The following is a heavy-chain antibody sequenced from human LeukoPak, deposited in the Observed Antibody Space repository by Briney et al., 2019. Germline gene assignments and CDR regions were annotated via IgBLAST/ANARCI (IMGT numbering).Heavy chain of an antibody. D-gene: IGHD6-19*01. CDR2: ISSSGAST. CDR1: GFTFSSYA. CDR3: AKVPNSGWIFDY. Sequence: TGGSLRLSCAASGFTFSSYAMSWVRQAPGKGLEWVSTISSSGASTWYADSVKGRFTIPRDNSKNTLYLQMNSLRAEDTAVYYCAKVPNSGWIFDYWGQGTLVTVSS. V-gene: IGHV3-23*01. J-gene: IGHJ4*02.